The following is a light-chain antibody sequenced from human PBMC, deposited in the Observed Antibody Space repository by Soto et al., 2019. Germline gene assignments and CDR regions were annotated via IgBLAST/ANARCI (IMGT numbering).Light chain of an antibody. J-gene: IGKJ1*01. CDR2: GAS. CDR1: QSVSSN. V-gene: IGKV3-15*01. CDR3: QQYNTWPWT. Sequence: EIVMTQSPATLSVSPGERATLSCRASQSVSSNLAWYQQKPGQAPRLLIYGASTRATGIPARFSGSGSGTEFTLTISSLQSEDFAFYYCQQYNTWPWTFGQGTRVDIK.